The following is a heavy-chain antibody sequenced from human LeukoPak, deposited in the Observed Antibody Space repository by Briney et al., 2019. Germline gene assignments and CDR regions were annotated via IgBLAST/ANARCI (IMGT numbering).Heavy chain of an antibody. CDR1: GFTVSSNY. D-gene: IGHD2-2*02. CDR3: ARVGYCSSSSCYNWYFDL. V-gene: IGHV3-53*01. Sequence: QTGGSLRLSCAASGFTVSSNYMSWVRQAPGKGLEWVSVIYSGGSTNHADSVKGRLTISRDNSKNTLYLQMNSLRAEDTAVYYCARVGYCSSSSCYNWYFDLWGRGTLVTVSS. J-gene: IGHJ2*01. CDR2: IYSGGST.